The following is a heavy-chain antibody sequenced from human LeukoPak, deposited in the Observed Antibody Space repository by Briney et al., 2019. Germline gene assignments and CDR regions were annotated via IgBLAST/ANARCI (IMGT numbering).Heavy chain of an antibody. V-gene: IGHV3-21*01. CDR1: GYTFSDYS. Sequence: GGSLRLSCADSGYTFSDYSVNWVRQVPGKGLEWVSSISSSGTYIYYADSVKGRFTISRDNAKNSLFLQMNSLRAEDTAVYYCVSGNDAEYVLGTYPLDAFDIWGEGTMVIVSS. D-gene: IGHD3-16*02. CDR2: ISSSGTYI. J-gene: IGHJ3*02. CDR3: VSGNDAEYVLGTYPLDAFDI.